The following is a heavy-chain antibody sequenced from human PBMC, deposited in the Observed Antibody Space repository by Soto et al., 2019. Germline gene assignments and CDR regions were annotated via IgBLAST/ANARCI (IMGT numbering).Heavy chain of an antibody. CDR3: ARAWPDYDFWSGYYFAFDI. CDR1: GFTFSSYS. J-gene: IGHJ3*02. D-gene: IGHD3-3*01. Sequence: SLSCAASGFTFSSYSMNWVRQAPRKGLDLFSSISSSSIYIYYADAVKGRFTISRDNAKNSLYLQMNSLRAEDTAVYYCARAWPDYDFWSGYYFAFDIWGQGTMVTVSS. V-gene: IGHV3-21*01. CDR2: ISSSSIYI.